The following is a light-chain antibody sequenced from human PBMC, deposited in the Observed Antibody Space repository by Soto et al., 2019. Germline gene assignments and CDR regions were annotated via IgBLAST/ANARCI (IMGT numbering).Light chain of an antibody. Sequence: QSVLTQPPSASGTPGQRVTISCSGSSSNIGSNYVYWYQQLPGTAPKLLIYRNNQRPSGVPDRFSGSKSGTSASLAISGLRSGDEATYDCAAGDDSLGAVVFGGGTKLTVL. J-gene: IGLJ2*01. CDR2: RNN. CDR1: SSNIGSNY. V-gene: IGLV1-47*01. CDR3: AAGDDSLGAVV.